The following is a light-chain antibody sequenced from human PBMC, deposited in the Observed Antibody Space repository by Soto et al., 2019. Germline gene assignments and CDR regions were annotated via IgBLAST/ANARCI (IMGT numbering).Light chain of an antibody. J-gene: IGKJ5*01. Sequence: VVLTKSPASLSCAAGERCTLSWRASQSVSSYLAWYQQKPGQAPRLLIYGASTRATGIPARFSGSGSGTDFTITISSLEPEDFAVYYCQQRSNWPITGGHGPRLEIK. CDR3: QQRSNWPIT. V-gene: IGKV3-11*01. CDR2: GAS. CDR1: QSVSSY.